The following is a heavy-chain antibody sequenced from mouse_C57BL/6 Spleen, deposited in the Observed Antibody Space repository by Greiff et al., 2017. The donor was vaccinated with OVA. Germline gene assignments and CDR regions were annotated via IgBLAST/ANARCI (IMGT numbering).Heavy chain of an antibody. CDR3: ARGTVVAPLGY. CDR1: GYTFTSYW. V-gene: IGHV1-69*01. CDR2: IDPSDSYT. J-gene: IGHJ2*01. Sequence: VKLQQPGAELVMPGASVKLSCKASGYTFTSYWMHWVKQRPGQGLEWIGEIDPSDSYTNYNQKFKGKSTLTVDKSSSTAYMQLSSLTSEDSAVYYCARGTVVAPLGYWGQGTTLTVSS. D-gene: IGHD1-1*01.